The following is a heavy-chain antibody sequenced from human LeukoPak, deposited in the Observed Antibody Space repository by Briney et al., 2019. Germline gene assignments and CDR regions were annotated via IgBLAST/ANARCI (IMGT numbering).Heavy chain of an antibody. CDR1: GFTFDDYG. CDR3: ARGTRGFTYGLDY. D-gene: IGHD5-18*01. V-gene: IGHV3-69-1*01. Sequence: PGGSLRLSCAASGFTFDDYGMSWVRQAPGKGLEWVSSISSNGYIYYADSLKGRFTISRDSAENSLYLQMSSLRVEDTALYYCARGTRGFTYGLDYWGQGTLVTVSS. CDR2: ISSNGYI. J-gene: IGHJ4*02.